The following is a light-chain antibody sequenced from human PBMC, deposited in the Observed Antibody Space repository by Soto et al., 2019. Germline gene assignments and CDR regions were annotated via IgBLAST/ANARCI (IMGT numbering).Light chain of an antibody. J-gene: IGLJ1*01. V-gene: IGLV2-23*01. CDR1: SSDVGSYNL. CDR3: CSYAGSNYV. CDR2: EGS. Sequence: ALTQPASVSGSPGQSITISCTGTSSDVGSYNLVSWYQQHPGKAPKLMIYEGSKRPSGVSNRFSGSKSGNTASLTISGLQAEDEADYYCCSYAGSNYVFGTGTKVTVL.